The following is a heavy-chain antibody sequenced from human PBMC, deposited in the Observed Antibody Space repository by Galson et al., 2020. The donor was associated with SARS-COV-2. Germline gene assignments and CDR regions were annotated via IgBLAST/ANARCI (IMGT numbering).Heavy chain of an antibody. CDR3: ARQGVNMIVLVTVPGWYFDL. V-gene: IGHV4-38-2*02. CDR2: VYPSGTT. CDR1: GYSVSTTNY. Sequence: SEPLSLTCTVSGYSVSTTNYWGWVRQPPGRGLEWIGSVYPSGTTYYNPSLKSRVTISVDTSTNQFSLRLDSVTAADTALYYCARQGVNMIVLVTVPGWYFDLWGRGTLVTVSS. D-gene: IGHD3-22*01. J-gene: IGHJ2*01.